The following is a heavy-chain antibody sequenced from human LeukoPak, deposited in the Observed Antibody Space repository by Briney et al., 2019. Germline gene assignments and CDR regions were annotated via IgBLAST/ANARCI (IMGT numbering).Heavy chain of an antibody. D-gene: IGHD6-19*01. CDR1: GFTFDFYA. CDR2: ISGSGGST. J-gene: IGHJ3*02. V-gene: IGHV3-23*01. CDR3: AKASGYSSGYDAFDI. Sequence: GGSLRLSCAASGFTFDFYAMNWVRQAPGKGLEWVSAISGSGGSTYYADSVKGRFTISRDNYKNTLYLQMNSLRAEDTAVYYCAKASGYSSGYDAFDIWGQGTMVTVSS.